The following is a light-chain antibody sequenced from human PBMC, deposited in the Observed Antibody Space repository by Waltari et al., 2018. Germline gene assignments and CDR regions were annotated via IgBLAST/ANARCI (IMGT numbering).Light chain of an antibody. V-gene: IGKV3-20*01. Sequence: EIVLTQSPDTLSLSPGDRAALSCRASQSLSSSYLAWYQQKPGQAPRLLIYGASSRATGIPDRFSGSGSETDFTLTISRLEPEDFAVYYCQQYNNWPTWTFGQGAKVEIK. J-gene: IGKJ1*01. CDR1: QSLSSSY. CDR2: GAS. CDR3: QQYNNWPTWT.